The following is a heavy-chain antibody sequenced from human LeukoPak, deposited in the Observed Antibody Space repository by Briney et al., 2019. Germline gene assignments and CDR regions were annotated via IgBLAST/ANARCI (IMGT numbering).Heavy chain of an antibody. CDR3: ARDLEYYDFWSGYYTVGWFDP. V-gene: IGHV1-2*02. J-gene: IGHJ5*02. CDR1: GYTFTGYY. D-gene: IGHD3-3*01. CDR2: INPNSGGT. Sequence: ASVKVSCKASGYTFTGYYMHWVRQAPGQGLEWMGWINPNSGGTNYAQKFQGRVTMTRDTSISTAYMELSRLRSDDTAVYYCARDLEYYDFWSGYYTVGWFDPWGQGTLVTVSS.